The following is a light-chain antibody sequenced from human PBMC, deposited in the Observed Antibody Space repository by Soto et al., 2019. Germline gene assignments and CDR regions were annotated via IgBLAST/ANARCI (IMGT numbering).Light chain of an antibody. J-gene: IGLJ1*01. CDR1: SSDVGTYNY. CDR3: SAYTSSLNLYV. CDR2: EVS. Sequence: QSVRSHPASVSWSPGHSITISCTGTSSDVGTYNYVSWYQQDSGKAPKLMIYEVSNRPSGVFNRFSGSKSGNTASLTISGLQAEDEADYYCSAYTSSLNLYVFGSGTKVTAL. V-gene: IGLV2-14*01.